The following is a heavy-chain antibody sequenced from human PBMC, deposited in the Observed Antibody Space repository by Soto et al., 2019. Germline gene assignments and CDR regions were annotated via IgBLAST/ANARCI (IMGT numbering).Heavy chain of an antibody. Sequence: QITLKESGPTLVKPTQTLTLTCTFSGFSLSTSGVGVGWIRQPPGKALEWPALIYWDDDKRYSPYLKGRLTITKDTSKNQVVLTMTNMDPVDTATYYCAHGNYGDPLDDAFDIWGQGTMVTVSS. V-gene: IGHV2-5*02. D-gene: IGHD4-17*01. J-gene: IGHJ3*02. CDR3: AHGNYGDPLDDAFDI. CDR2: IYWDDDK. CDR1: GFSLSTSGVG.